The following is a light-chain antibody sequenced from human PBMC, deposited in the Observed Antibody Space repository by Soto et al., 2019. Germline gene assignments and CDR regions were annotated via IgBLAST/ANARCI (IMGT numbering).Light chain of an antibody. J-gene: IGKJ1*01. CDR2: GAS. Sequence: VMTQSPATLSVSPGERSTLSCRASQSVSSNLAWYQQKPGQAPRLLISGASTRATGIPDRFSGSGSGTDFTLTISRLEPEDFAVYYCQQYGSSGTFGQGTKVDIK. CDR1: QSVSSN. CDR3: QQYGSSGT. V-gene: IGKV3-20*01.